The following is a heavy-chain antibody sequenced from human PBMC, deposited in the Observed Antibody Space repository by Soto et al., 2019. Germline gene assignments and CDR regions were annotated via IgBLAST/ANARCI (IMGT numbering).Heavy chain of an antibody. CDR1: GGSISSSSYY. D-gene: IGHD3-22*01. J-gene: IGHJ4*02. CDR2: IYHSGST. CDR3: ARVLRCSGYCFGSFPFDY. V-gene: IGHV4-39*01. Sequence: SETLSLTFTVSGGSISSSSYYWGWIRQPPGKGLEWIGSIYHSGSTYYNPSLKSRVTISVDTSKNQFSLKLSSVTAADTAVYYCARVLRCSGYCFGSFPFDYWGQGTLVTVSS.